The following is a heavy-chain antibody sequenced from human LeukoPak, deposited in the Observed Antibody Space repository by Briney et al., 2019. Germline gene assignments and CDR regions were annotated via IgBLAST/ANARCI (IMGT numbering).Heavy chain of an antibody. CDR3: ARDGYNYIGYMDV. Sequence: GGSLRLSCEASGFTFSSYSMNWVRQAPGKGLQWVSCISSGSSTIYYADSVKGRFTISRDNAKNSLYLQMNSLRAEDTAVYYCARDGYNYIGYMDVWGKGTTVTVSS. CDR2: ISSGSSTI. D-gene: IGHD5-24*01. V-gene: IGHV3-48*01. CDR1: GFTFSSYS. J-gene: IGHJ6*03.